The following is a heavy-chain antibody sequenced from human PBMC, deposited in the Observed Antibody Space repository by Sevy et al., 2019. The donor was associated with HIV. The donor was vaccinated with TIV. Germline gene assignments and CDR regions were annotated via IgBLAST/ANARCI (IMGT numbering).Heavy chain of an antibody. J-gene: IGHJ4*02. V-gene: IGHV4-59*01. CDR3: ARGLAARPFVY. CDR2: IYYSGST. Sequence: SETLSLTCTVSGGSISSYYWTWIRQPPGKGLEWFGYIYYSGSTNYNPSLKSRVTISVDTSKNQCSLKLNSVTAADTAVYYCARGLAARPFVYWGQGTLVTVSS. CDR1: GGSISSYY. D-gene: IGHD6-6*01.